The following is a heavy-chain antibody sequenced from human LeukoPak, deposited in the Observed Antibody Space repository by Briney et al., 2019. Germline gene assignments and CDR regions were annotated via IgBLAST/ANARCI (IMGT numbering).Heavy chain of an antibody. Sequence: PGGSLRLSCAVSGLTFSIYGMHWVRQAPGKGLEWVTFIRDDGSSEHYADSVKGRFTVSRDHSKNTLYLQMNSLTLEDTAVYYCAKDVHSGYYMNWGQGTLVTVSS. D-gene: IGHD3-3*01. CDR3: AKDVHSGYYMN. CDR2: IRDDGSSE. J-gene: IGHJ4*02. V-gene: IGHV3-30*02. CDR1: GLTFSIYG.